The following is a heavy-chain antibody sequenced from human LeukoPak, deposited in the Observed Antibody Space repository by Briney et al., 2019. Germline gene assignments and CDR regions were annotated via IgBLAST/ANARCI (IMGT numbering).Heavy chain of an antibody. V-gene: IGHV4-4*02. CDR1: GGSISSSNW. J-gene: IGHJ6*03. CDR2: IYHSGST. Sequence: PSGTLSLTCAVYGGSISSSNWWSWVRQPPGKGLEWIGEIYHSGSTNYNPSLKSRVSISVDKSKNQFSLKLSSVTAADTAVYYCARGIMGPTRGGVNYMDVWGRGTTVTVSS. D-gene: IGHD1-26*01. CDR3: ARGIMGPTRGGVNYMDV.